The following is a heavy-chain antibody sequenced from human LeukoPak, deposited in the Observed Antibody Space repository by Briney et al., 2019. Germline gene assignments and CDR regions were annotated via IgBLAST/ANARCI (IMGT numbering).Heavy chain of an antibody. CDR1: GYSXTSYS. Sequence: ASVKVSCKASGYSXTSYSVSWVRQAPGQGLEWMGWISADNGNTKFAQKLQGRVTMTTDTSTSTAYMELRSLRSDDTAVYYCARVDCSGGSCYSYVDYWGQGTLVTVSA. CDR2: ISADNGNT. D-gene: IGHD2-15*01. CDR3: ARVDCSGGSCYSYVDY. J-gene: IGHJ4*02. V-gene: IGHV1-18*01.